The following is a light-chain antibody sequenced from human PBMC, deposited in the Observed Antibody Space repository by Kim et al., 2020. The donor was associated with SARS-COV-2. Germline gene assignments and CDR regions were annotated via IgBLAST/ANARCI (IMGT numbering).Light chain of an antibody. CDR3: QQDHTTPYS. CDR2: GAS. J-gene: IGKJ2*03. Sequence: LSPGERATLPCRASQSVNSNFLSWFQQKPGQAPRLLIYGASTRATGIPVRFSGSGSGTEFTLTISSLQPEDFALYYCQQDHTTPYSFGQGTKLEI. CDR1: QSVNSNF. V-gene: IGKV3D-7*01.